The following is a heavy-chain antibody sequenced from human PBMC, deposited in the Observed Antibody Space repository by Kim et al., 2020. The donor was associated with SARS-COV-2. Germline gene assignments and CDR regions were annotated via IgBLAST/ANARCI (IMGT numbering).Heavy chain of an antibody. CDR2: INHSGST. J-gene: IGHJ4*02. CDR1: GGSFSGYY. V-gene: IGHV4-34*01. CDR3: ARGGGFKTHDY. Sequence: SETLSLTCAVYGGSFSGYYWSWIRQPPGKGLEWIGEINHSGSTNYNPSLKSRVTISVDTSKNQFSLKLSSVTAADTAVYYCARGGGFKTHDYWGQGTLVTVSS. D-gene: IGHD1-26*01.